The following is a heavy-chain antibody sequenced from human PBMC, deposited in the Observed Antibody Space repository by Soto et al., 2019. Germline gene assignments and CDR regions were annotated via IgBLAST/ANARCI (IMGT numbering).Heavy chain of an antibody. CDR2: INEGGFT. D-gene: IGHD3-10*01. J-gene: IGHJ4*02. CDR3: GRAPIYYKGSEQSHPAN. V-gene: IGHV4-34*01. Sequence: QVQLQPWGARLLKPSETLSLTCAVYGGSFSGYYWSWIRQPPGKGLEWIGDINEGGFTNFNPSLESPFTIAVDTSKKDYPRRLPCWTPGDPSVYFWGRAPIYYKGSEQSHPANGGQEPLATLSS. CDR1: GGSFSGYY.